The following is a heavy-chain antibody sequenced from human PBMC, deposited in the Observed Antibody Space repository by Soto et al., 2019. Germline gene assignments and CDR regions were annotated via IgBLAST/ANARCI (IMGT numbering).Heavy chain of an antibody. Sequence: EVQLLESGGGLVQPGGSLRLSCAASGFTFNNYVMTWVRQAPGKGLEWVSAITSSGGSTFYADSVKGRFTISRDNSKNTLYLQMKSLRAEDTAVYYCAKDLYSDKDHILGYWGQGTLVTVSS. CDR3: AKDLYSDKDHILGY. J-gene: IGHJ4*02. V-gene: IGHV3-23*01. CDR2: ITSSGGST. D-gene: IGHD1-26*01. CDR1: GFTFNNYV.